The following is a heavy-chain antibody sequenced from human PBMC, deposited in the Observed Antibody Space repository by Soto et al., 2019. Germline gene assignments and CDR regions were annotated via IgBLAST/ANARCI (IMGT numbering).Heavy chain of an antibody. CDR2: ISGSGGNT. J-gene: IGHJ4*02. Sequence: EVQLLESGGGLVQPGGSLRLSCAASGFRFSSYAMSWVRQAPGKGLEWVSRISGSGGNTYYTDSVKGRFTVSRDNSNNTLYLQMTRLRAEDTVVYDCAKDASTRYARSYDYWGQGTLVTVSS. CDR1: GFRFSSYA. V-gene: IGHV3-23*01. CDR3: AKDASTRYARSYDY. D-gene: IGHD3-10*01.